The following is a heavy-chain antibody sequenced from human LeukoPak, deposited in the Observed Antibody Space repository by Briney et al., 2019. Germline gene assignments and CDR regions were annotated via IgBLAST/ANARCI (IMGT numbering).Heavy chain of an antibody. V-gene: IGHV4-59*12. CDR2: IYYSGST. D-gene: IGHD3-3*01. CDR3: ARDLSPNHYDFWSGPGGAFDI. J-gene: IGHJ3*02. Sequence: PSETLSLTCTVSGGSISSYYWSWIRQHPGKGLEWIGYIYYSGSTYYNPSLKSRVTISVDTSKNQFSLKLSSVTAADTAVYYCARDLSPNHYDFWSGPGGAFDIRGQGTMVTVSS. CDR1: GGSISSYY.